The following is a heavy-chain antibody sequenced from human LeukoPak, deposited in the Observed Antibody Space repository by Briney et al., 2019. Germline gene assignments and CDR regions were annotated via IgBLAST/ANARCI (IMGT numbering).Heavy chain of an antibody. V-gene: IGHV3-11*01. CDR2: ISGSGTTI. D-gene: IGHD1-7*01. CDR1: GFTFSDYY. Sequence: GGSLRLSCAASGFTFSDYYMGWTRQAPGKGLEWLSYISGSGTTIYYADSVKGRFTISRDNAKNSLDLQMNSLRAEDTAVNYCGRDFGLTGTKRSFDIWGQGTMVTVSS. J-gene: IGHJ3*02. CDR3: GRDFGLTGTKRSFDI.